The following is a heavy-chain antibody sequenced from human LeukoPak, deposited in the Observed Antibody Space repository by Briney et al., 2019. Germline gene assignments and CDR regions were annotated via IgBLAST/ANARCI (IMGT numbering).Heavy chain of an antibody. J-gene: IGHJ4*02. V-gene: IGHV4-34*01. CDR1: GGSFSGYY. CDR3: ARVELSASYYDSSGYYLDY. Sequence: SETLSLTCAVYGGSFSGYYWSWIRQPPGKGLEWIGSIYHSGSTYYNPSLKSRVTISVDTSKNQFSLKLSSVTAADTAVYYCARVELSASYYDSSGYYLDYWGQGTLVTVSS. D-gene: IGHD3-22*01. CDR2: IYHSGST.